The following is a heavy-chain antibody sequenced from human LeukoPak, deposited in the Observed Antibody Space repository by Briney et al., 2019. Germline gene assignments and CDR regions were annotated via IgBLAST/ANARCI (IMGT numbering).Heavy chain of an antibody. CDR1: GGSISSSSYY. J-gene: IGHJ4*02. D-gene: IGHD3-22*01. CDR3: ARVKDYYDSSGPPDY. V-gene: IGHV4-39*07. CDR2: IYYSGST. Sequence: SETLSLTCTVSGGSISSSSYYWGWIRQPPGKGLEWIGSIYYSGSTNYNPSLKSRVTISVDTSKNQFSLKLSSVTAADTAVYYCARVKDYYDSSGPPDYWGQGTLVTVSS.